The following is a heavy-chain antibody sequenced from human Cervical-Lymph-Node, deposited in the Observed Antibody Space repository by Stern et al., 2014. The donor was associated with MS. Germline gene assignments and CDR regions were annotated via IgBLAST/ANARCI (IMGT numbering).Heavy chain of an antibody. V-gene: IGHV3-21*01. CDR1: GFTFSSYS. CDR3: ARVDYGDYVGQTY. J-gene: IGHJ4*02. D-gene: IGHD4-17*01. CDR2: ISSSSSYI. Sequence: EVQLVESGGGLVKPGGSLRLSCAASGFTFSSYSMNWVRQAPGKGLEWGSSISSSSSYIYYADSVKGRFTISRDNAKNSLYLQMNSLRAEDTAVYYCARVDYGDYVGQTYWGQGTLVTVSS.